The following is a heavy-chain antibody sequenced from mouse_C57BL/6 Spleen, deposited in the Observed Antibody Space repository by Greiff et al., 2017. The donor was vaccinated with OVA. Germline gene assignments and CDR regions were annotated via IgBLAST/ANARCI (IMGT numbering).Heavy chain of an antibody. CDR3: ARRTWYFDV. Sequence: EVKLVESGGGLVQPGGSLKLSCAASGFTFSDYGMAWVRQAPRKGPEWVAFISNLAYSIYYADTVTGRFTISRENAKNTLYLEMSSLRSEDTAMYYCARRTWYFDVWGTGTTVTVSS. CDR1: GFTFSDYG. J-gene: IGHJ1*03. CDR2: ISNLAYSI. V-gene: IGHV5-15*04.